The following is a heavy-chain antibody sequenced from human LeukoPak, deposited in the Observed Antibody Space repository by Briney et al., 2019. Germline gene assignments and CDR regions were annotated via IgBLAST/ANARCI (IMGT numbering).Heavy chain of an antibody. J-gene: IGHJ4*02. CDR1: GFTFSSYA. CDR2: ISGSGSST. Sequence: PGGSLRFSCAASGFTFSSYAMSWVRQAPGKRLEWVSAISGSGSSTYYADSVKGRFTISRDNSKNTLYLQMNSLRAEDTAVYYCAKGGLRQQLVWARIYYFDYWGQGTLVTVSS. D-gene: IGHD6-13*01. CDR3: AKGGLRQQLVWARIYYFDY. V-gene: IGHV3-23*01.